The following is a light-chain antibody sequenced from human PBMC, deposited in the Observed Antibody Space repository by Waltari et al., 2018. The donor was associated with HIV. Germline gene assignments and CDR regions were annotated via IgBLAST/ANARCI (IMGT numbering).Light chain of an antibody. V-gene: IGLV8-61*01. CDR3: LLYLSTGRV. CDR2: NTD. CDR1: SGSVPTGFF. J-gene: IGLJ3*02. Sequence: TVGTQQPALSVSFVETNTLTRGLCSGSVPTGFFPSWYQQTPGQPPRVLMYNTDTRSSGVHNRFSGCIRGNQAALTITGDQASDDYDYSCLLYLSTGRVFGGGTRLTVL.